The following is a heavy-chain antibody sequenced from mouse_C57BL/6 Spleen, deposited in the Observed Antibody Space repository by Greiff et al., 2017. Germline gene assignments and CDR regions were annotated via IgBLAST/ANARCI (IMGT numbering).Heavy chain of an antibody. Sequence: QVQLQQPGAELVMPGASVKLSCKASGYTFTSYWMHWVKQRPGQGLEWIGEIDPSDSYTNYNQKFKGKSTLTVDKSSSTAYMQLSSLTSEDSAVYYCARGLTTAHWYFDVWGTGTTVTVSS. CDR1: GYTFTSYW. D-gene: IGHD1-2*01. CDR3: ARGLTTAHWYFDV. V-gene: IGHV1-69*01. CDR2: IDPSDSYT. J-gene: IGHJ1*03.